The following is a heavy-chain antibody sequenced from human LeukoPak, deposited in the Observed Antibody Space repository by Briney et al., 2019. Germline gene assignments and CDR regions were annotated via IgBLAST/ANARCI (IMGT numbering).Heavy chain of an antibody. V-gene: IGHV4-34*01. CDR1: GGSFSGYY. J-gene: IGHJ4*02. D-gene: IGHD3-3*01. CDR3: ARDQYFTIFGVVQPNYFDY. CDR2: INHSGST. Sequence: KSSETLSLTCAVYGGSFSGYYWSWIRQAPGKGLEWIGEINHSGSTNYNPSLKSRVTISVDTSKNQFSLKLSSVTAADTAVYYCARDQYFTIFGVVQPNYFDYWGQGTLVTVSS.